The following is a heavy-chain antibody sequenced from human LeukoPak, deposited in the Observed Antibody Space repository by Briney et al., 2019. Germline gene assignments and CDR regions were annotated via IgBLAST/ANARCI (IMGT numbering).Heavy chain of an antibody. CDR1: GDSFSSNSAA. V-gene: IGHV6-1*01. J-gene: IGHJ4*02. Sequence: SQTLSLTCAISGDSFSSNSAAWNWIRQSPSRGLEWLGRTYYRSKWYNDYAVSVKSRITINPDTSKNQFSLQLNSVTPEDTAVYYCARDLTPKGELKWELPGGYYFDYWGQGTLVTVSS. CDR2: TYYRSKWYN. CDR3: ARDLTPKGELKWELPGGYYFDY. D-gene: IGHD1-26*01.